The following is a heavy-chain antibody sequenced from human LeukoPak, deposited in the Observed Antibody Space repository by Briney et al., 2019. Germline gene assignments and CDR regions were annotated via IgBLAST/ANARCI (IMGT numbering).Heavy chain of an antibody. CDR1: GGTFSSYA. D-gene: IGHD3-22*01. Sequence: GASVKVSCKASGGTFSSYAISWVRQAPGQGLEWMGGIIPIFGTANYAQKFQGRVTITADESTSTAYMELSSLRSEDTAVYYCARVRGGDYYDSSGYSDYWGQGTLVTVSS. CDR2: IIPIFGTA. V-gene: IGHV1-69*13. J-gene: IGHJ4*02. CDR3: ARVRGGDYYDSSGYSDY.